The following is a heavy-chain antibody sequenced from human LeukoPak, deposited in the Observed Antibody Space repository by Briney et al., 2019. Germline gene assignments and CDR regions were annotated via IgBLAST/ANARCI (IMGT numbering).Heavy chain of an antibody. CDR3: AKGGWYYDSSGYPSLNDPFDH. Sequence: GGSLRLSCAASGFTFSSYATSWVRQAPGKGLEWVSAISGSGGSTYYADSVKGRFTISRDNSKNTLYLQMNSLRAEDTAVYYCAKGGWYYDSSGYPSLNDPFDHWGQGTLVTVSS. CDR1: GFTFSSYA. V-gene: IGHV3-23*01. D-gene: IGHD3-22*01. J-gene: IGHJ4*02. CDR2: ISGSGGST.